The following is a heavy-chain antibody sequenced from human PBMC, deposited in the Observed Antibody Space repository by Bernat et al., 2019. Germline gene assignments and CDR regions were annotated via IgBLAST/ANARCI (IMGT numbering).Heavy chain of an antibody. CDR2: IYSDGRT. J-gene: IGHJ5*02. V-gene: IGHV3-66*04. D-gene: IGHD3-3*01. CDR1: GFTVSSNY. CDR3: ARQDDFWSGFVV. Sequence: EVQLVESGGNLVQPGGSLRLSCAASGFTVSSNYMSWVRQAPGKGLEWVSTIYSDGRTYYADSGKGRFVSSRDNSKNTLFLHMSRLRADDMALYYCARQDDFWSGFVVWGQGTLVTVSS.